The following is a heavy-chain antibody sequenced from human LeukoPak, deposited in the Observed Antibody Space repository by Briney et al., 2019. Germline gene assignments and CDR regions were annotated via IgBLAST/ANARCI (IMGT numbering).Heavy chain of an antibody. Sequence: SETLSLTCSVSRGSISSGDYYWGWIRQPPGRGLEWIASIHYSETAYYNPSLKSRVTISVDTSKNQFSLRLNSVTAADTSIYYCARIPTNAVPSAHNGFDIWGQGTMLTVSS. D-gene: IGHD6-19*01. CDR2: IHYSETA. CDR1: RGSISSGDYY. V-gene: IGHV4-39*01. J-gene: IGHJ3*02. CDR3: ARIPTNAVPSAHNGFDI.